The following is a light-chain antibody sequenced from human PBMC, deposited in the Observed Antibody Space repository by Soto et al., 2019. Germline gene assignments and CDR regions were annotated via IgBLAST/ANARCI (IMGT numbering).Light chain of an antibody. J-gene: IGKJ4*01. CDR1: QDISTC. V-gene: IGKV1-33*01. Sequence: DLQMTQSPSSLSASVGDRVTITCQANQDISTCLNWYQQKPGKSPKLLIYDASNLDTGVPSRFSGSGSGTDFTFTINSLQPDDVATYYCQQCGNFFVTFGGGTKVQIK. CDR2: DAS. CDR3: QQCGNFFVT.